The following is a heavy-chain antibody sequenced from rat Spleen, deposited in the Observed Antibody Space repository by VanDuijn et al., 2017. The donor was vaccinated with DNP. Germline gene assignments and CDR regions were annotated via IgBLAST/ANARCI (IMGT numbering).Heavy chain of an antibody. J-gene: IGHJ2*01. Sequence: EVKLVESGGGLVQPGRSLKLSCAASGFNFNDYWMGWVRQAPGKGLEWVASISNTGDSTYYSDSVKGRFSISRDNAKSTLYLQVNSLRSEDTATYYCAGRPPPTRGPFDYWGQGVMVTVSS. V-gene: IGHV5-31*01. CDR3: AGRPPPTRGPFDY. D-gene: IGHD1-4*01. CDR2: ISNTGDST. CDR1: GFNFNDYW.